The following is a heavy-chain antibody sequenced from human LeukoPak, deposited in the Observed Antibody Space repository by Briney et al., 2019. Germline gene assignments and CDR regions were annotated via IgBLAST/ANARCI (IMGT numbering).Heavy chain of an antibody. D-gene: IGHD4-11*01. Sequence: KAGGSLRLSCAASGFTFSSYSMNWVRQAPGKGLEWVSSISSSSSYIYYADSVKGRFTISRDNAKNSLYLQMNSLRAEDTAVYYCARVSRDYSNGFDYWGQGTLVTVSS. CDR2: ISSSSSYI. CDR1: GFTFSSYS. CDR3: ARVSRDYSNGFDY. V-gene: IGHV3-21*01. J-gene: IGHJ4*02.